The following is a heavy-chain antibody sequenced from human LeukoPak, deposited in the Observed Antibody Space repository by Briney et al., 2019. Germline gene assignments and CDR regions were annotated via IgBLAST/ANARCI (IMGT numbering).Heavy chain of an antibody. J-gene: IGHJ2*01. CDR1: GGSISNSY. D-gene: IGHD3-22*01. V-gene: IGHV4-59*01. CDR3: ARGAGVTVLVAVHNWYFDL. CDR2: VYNGGST. Sequence: SETLSLTCTVSGGSISNSYWSWIRQPPGKGLEWIGFVYNGGSTYYNPSLKSRVIISIDTSNNQISLNLGSVTAADTAVYYCARGAGVTVLVAVHNWYFDLWGRGSLVTVSS.